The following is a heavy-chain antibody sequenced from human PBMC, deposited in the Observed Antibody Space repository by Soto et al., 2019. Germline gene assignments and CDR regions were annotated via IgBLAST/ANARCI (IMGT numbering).Heavy chain of an antibody. Sequence: QVQLVQSGAEVKKPGSSVKVSCKASGGTFSSYTISWVRQAPGQGLEWLGRIIPILGIANYAQKFQGRVTITADKSTSTANLELSSMRSEDTAVYYCAFTLLGSSWYYFDYWGQGTLVTVSS. V-gene: IGHV1-69*02. CDR3: AFTLLGSSWYYFDY. CDR1: GGTFSSYT. J-gene: IGHJ4*02. D-gene: IGHD6-13*01. CDR2: IIPILGIA.